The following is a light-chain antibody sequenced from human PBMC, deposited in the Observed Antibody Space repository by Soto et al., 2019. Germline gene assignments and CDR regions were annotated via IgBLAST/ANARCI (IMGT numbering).Light chain of an antibody. J-gene: IGKJ1*01. CDR2: GAS. CDR3: QQYGSSPWT. Sequence: ETVLTQSPGTLSLSPGERATLSCRASQTIRSNYLAWYRQTPCQAPRLLIYGASNRATGIADRFSGSGSGTDITLIISRLEPEDFALYYCQQYGSSPWTCGQGTKVEIK. CDR1: QTIRSNY. V-gene: IGKV3-20*01.